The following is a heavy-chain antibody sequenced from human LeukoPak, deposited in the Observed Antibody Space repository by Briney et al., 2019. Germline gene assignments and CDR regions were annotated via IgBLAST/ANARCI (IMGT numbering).Heavy chain of an antibody. D-gene: IGHD5-24*01. CDR3: ARVGNGYNYGDAFDI. CDR2: IIPILGIA. CDR1: GGTFSSYA. Sequence: GASVKVFCKASGGTFSSYAISWVRQAPGQGLEWMGRIIPILGIANYAQKFQGRVTITADKSTSTAYMELSSLRSEDTAVYHCARVGNGYNYGDAFDIWGQGTMVTVSS. J-gene: IGHJ3*02. V-gene: IGHV1-69*04.